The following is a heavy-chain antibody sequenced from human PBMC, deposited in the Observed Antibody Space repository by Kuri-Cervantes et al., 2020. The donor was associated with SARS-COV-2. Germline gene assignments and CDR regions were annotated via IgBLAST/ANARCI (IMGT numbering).Heavy chain of an antibody. J-gene: IGHJ4*02. V-gene: IGHV1-3*01. Sequence: ASVKVSCKASGYTFTSYAMHWVRQAPGQRLEWMGWINAGNGNTKYSQKFQGRVTITRDTSASTAYMELSSLRSEDTAVYYCARGYYYDSSGYYGGGLDYWGQGTLVTVSS. D-gene: IGHD3-22*01. CDR1: GYTFTSYA. CDR3: ARGYYYDSSGYYGGGLDY. CDR2: INAGNGNT.